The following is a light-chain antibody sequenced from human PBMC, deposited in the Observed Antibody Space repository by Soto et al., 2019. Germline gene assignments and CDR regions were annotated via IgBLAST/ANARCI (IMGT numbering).Light chain of an antibody. CDR3: QQYYSPPLT. CDR2: DAS. V-gene: IGKV1-5*01. CDR1: QSISSW. Sequence: DIQMTQSPSTLSASVGDRVTITCRASQSISSWLAWYQQKPGKAPKLLIYDASSLESGVPSRFSGSGSGTEFTLTISSLQAEDVAVYYCQQYYSPPLTFGQGTRLEIK. J-gene: IGKJ5*01.